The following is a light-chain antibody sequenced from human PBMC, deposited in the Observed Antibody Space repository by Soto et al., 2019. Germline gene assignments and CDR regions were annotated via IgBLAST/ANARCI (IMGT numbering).Light chain of an antibody. V-gene: IGKV1-5*01. CDR2: AAA. CDR1: QSISRW. Sequence: DIELPQSPSTLSAAVGDRVSIRRLARQSISRWLAWYQQKPGKAPKLLIYAAASLQSGVPSRFSGSGSGTDFTLTVSSLQPEDFATYFCLQDHDSPLVFGQGTKVDIK. CDR3: LQDHDSPLV. J-gene: IGKJ1*01.